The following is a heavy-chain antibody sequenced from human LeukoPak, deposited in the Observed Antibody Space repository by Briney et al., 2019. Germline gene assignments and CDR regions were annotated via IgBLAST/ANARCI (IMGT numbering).Heavy chain of an antibody. V-gene: IGHV1-2*02. Sequence: GASVKVSCKASGYTFTGYYMHWVRQAPGQGLEWMGWINPNSGGTNYAQKFQGRVTMTRDTSIGTAYMELSRLRSDDTAVYYCARNYDIWGGGSDYWGQGTLVTVSS. J-gene: IGHJ4*02. CDR3: ARNYDIWGGGSDY. CDR2: INPNSGGT. D-gene: IGHD3-9*01. CDR1: GYTFTGYY.